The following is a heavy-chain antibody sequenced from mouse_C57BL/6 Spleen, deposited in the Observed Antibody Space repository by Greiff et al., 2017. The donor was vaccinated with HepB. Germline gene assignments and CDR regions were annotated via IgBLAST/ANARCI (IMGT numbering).Heavy chain of an antibody. CDR1: GFTFSSYA. CDR3: AREGGYGSLFDY. CDR2: ISDGGSYT. D-gene: IGHD1-1*01. Sequence: EVMLVESGGGLVKPGGSLKLSCAASGFTFSSYAMSWVRQTPEKRLEWVATISDGGSYTYYPDNVKGRFTISRGNAKNNLYLQMSHLKSEDTAMYYCAREGGYGSLFDYWGQGTTLTVSS. V-gene: IGHV5-4*01. J-gene: IGHJ2*01.